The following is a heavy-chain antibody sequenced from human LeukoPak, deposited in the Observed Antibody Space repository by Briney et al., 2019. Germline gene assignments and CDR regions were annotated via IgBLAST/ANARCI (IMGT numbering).Heavy chain of an antibody. CDR3: ATGGSSWTTRDVGVEPTHY. J-gene: IGHJ4*02. V-gene: IGHV3-23*01. Sequence: GGSLRLSCAASGFTFSSYAMSWVRQAPGKGLEWVSAISGSGGSTYYADSVKGRFTISRDNSKNTLYLQMNSLRAEDTAVYYCATGGSSWTTRDVGVEPTHYWGQGTLVTVSS. CDR1: GFTFSSYA. D-gene: IGHD3/OR15-3a*01. CDR2: ISGSGGST.